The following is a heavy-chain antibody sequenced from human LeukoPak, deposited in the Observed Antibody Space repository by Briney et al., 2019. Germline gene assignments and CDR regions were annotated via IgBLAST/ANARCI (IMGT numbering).Heavy chain of an antibody. Sequence: GGSLRLSCAASGFTFSSYSMNWVRQAPGKGLEWVSYISSSSSTIYYADSVKGRFTISRDNAKNSLYLQMNSLRAEDTAVYYCARVAAPLGYSYGYEDYWGQGTLVTASS. J-gene: IGHJ4*02. CDR1: GFTFSSYS. V-gene: IGHV3-48*01. CDR2: ISSSSSTI. CDR3: ARVAAPLGYSYGYEDY. D-gene: IGHD5-18*01.